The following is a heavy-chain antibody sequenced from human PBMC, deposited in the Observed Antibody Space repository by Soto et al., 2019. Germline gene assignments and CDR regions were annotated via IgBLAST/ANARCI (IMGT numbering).Heavy chain of an antibody. D-gene: IGHD2-2*01. J-gene: IGHJ4*02. CDR1: GLTFRSYW. CDR3: VRDMPLRRTDS. CDR2: INTDGSVA. Sequence: GGSLRLSCAASGLTFRSYWMHWVRQAPGKGLVWVSRINTDGSVAMYVDSVKGRFTISRDNAKNTLYLHMNSLRAEDTAVYYFVRDMPLRRTDSWGQGTLVTVSS. V-gene: IGHV3-74*03.